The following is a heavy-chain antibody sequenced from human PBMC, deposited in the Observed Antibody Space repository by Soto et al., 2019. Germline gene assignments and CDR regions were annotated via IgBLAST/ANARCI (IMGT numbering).Heavy chain of an antibody. D-gene: IGHD3-16*02. Sequence: GGSLKISCKGSGYSLTSYWISWVRQMPGKGLEWMGRIDPSDSYTNYSPSFQGHVTISADKSISTAYLQWSSLKASDTAMYYCARLTYYDYVWGSYRSQIGAFDIWGQGTMVTVSS. CDR2: IDPSDSYT. CDR3: ARLTYYDYVWGSYRSQIGAFDI. J-gene: IGHJ3*02. CDR1: GYSLTSYW. V-gene: IGHV5-10-1*01.